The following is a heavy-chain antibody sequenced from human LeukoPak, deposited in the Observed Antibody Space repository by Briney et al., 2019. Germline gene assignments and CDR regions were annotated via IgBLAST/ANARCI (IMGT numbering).Heavy chain of an antibody. CDR1: GFTFSSYA. CDR2: ISYDGSNK. CDR3: ARDLELSAVYYFDS. V-gene: IGHV3-30*01. D-gene: IGHD3-3*01. J-gene: IGHJ4*02. Sequence: GGSLRLSCAASGFTFSSYAMHWVRQAPGKGLEWVAVISYDGSNKYYADSVKGRFTISRDNSKNTLYLQMNSLRAEDTAVYYCARDLELSAVYYFDSWGQGTLVIVSS.